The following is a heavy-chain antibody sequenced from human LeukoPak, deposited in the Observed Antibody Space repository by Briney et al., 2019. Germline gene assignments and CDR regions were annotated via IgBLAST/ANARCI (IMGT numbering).Heavy chain of an antibody. J-gene: IGHJ4*02. Sequence: SETLSLTCTVSGYSISSGYYWGWIRQPPGKGLEWIGSIYYSGSTYYNPSLKSRVTISVDTSKNQFSLKLSSVTAADTAVYYCARHARSVWFGELLSDFDYWGQGTLVTVSS. CDR1: GYSISSGYY. CDR2: IYYSGST. V-gene: IGHV4-38-2*02. CDR3: ARHARSVWFGELLSDFDY. D-gene: IGHD3-10*01.